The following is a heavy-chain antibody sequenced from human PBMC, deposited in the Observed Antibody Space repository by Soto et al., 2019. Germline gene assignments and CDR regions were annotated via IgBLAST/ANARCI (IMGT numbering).Heavy chain of an antibody. CDR2: IWYDGSNK. V-gene: IGHV3-33*01. Sequence: GGSLRLSCAASGFSFSSYGMHWVRQAPGKGLEWVAVIWYDGSNKYYADSVKGRFTISRDNSKNTLYLLMNSLRAEDTAVYYFASDGSGDRHAFDIWGQGTMVTVSS. CDR3: ASDGSGDRHAFDI. CDR1: GFSFSSYG. D-gene: IGHD3-10*01. J-gene: IGHJ3*02.